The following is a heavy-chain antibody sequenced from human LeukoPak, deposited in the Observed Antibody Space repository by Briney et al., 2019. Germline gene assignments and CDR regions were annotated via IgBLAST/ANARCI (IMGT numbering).Heavy chain of an antibody. D-gene: IGHD2-2*01. CDR1: GGTFSSNA. J-gene: IGHJ5*02. Sequence: SVKVSCKASGGTFSSNAISWVRQAPGQGLEWMGGIIPLFGTTNYAQKFQGRVTISADESMSTAYMELNSLRSEDTAVYYCARVVVVVPIGGLGWFDPWGQGTLVTVSS. V-gene: IGHV1-69*01. CDR3: ARVVVVVPIGGLGWFDP. CDR2: IIPLFGTT.